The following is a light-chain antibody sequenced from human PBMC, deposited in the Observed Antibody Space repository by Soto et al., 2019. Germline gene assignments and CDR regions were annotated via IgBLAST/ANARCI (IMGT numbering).Light chain of an antibody. CDR2: GAS. CDR3: QQYGSSPRT. Sequence: EIVLTQSPDTLSLSPGERATLSCRASQSVSSNLAWYQQKPGQAPRLLFYGASTRATGIPARFSGSGSGTEFTLTISRLEPEDFAVYYCQQYGSSPRTFGQGTKVDIK. J-gene: IGKJ1*01. CDR1: QSVSSN. V-gene: IGKV3-20*01.